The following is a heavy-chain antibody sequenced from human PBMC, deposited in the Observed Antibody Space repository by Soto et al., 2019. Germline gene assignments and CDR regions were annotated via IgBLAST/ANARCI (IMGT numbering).Heavy chain of an antibody. D-gene: IGHD4-17*01. CDR1: GFTFSNAW. CDR3: TTEVDYGEGDWFDP. Sequence: GGSLRLSCAASGFTFSNAWMSWVRQAPGKGLEWVGRIKSKTDGGTTDYAAPVKGRFTISRDDSKNTLYLQMNSLKTEDTAVYYCTTEVDYGEGDWFDPWGQGTLVTVSS. CDR2: IKSKTDGGTT. J-gene: IGHJ5*02. V-gene: IGHV3-15*01.